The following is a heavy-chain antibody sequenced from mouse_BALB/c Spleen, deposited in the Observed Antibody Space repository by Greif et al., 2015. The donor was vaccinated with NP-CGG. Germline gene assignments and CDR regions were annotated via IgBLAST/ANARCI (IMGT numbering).Heavy chain of an antibody. CDR3: AIYDGYYYYAMDY. V-gene: IGHV1S81*02. CDR2: INPSNGRT. J-gene: IGHJ4*01. D-gene: IGHD2-3*01. CDR1: GYTFTSYW. Sequence: QVQLQQSGAELVKPGASVKLSCKASGYTFTSYWMHWVKQRPGQGLEWIGEINPSNGRTNYNEKFKSKATLTVDKSSSTAYMQLSSLTSEDSAAYYCAIYDGYYYYAMDYWGQGTSVTVSS.